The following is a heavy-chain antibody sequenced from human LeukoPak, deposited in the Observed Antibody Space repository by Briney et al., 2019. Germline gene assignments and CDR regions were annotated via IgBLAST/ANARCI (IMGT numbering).Heavy chain of an antibody. J-gene: IGHJ3*02. CDR2: INHSGST. CDR1: GGSFSGYY. CDR3: ARGPTLRGCAFDI. Sequence: PSETLSLTCAAYGGSFSGYYWSWIRQPPGKGLEWIGEINHSGSTNYNPSLKSRVTISVDTSKNQFSLKLSSVTAADTAVYYCARGPTLRGCAFDIWGQGTMVTVSS. V-gene: IGHV4-34*01.